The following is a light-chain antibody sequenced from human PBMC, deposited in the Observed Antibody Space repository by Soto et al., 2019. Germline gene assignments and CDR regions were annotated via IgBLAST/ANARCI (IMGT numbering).Light chain of an antibody. J-gene: IGKJ4*01. CDR1: QSVSSSY. CDR2: GAS. CDR3: QQYGSSPLT. V-gene: IGKV3-20*01. Sequence: EIVLTQSPGTLSLSPGERATLSCRASQSVSSSYLAWYQQKPGQAPRLLIYGASSRATGIPDRFSGSGFGTDFTFTIIRLEPEDFAVYYCQQYGSSPLTFGGGTKVEIK.